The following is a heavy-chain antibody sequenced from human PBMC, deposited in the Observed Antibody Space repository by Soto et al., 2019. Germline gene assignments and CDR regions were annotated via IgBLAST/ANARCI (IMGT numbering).Heavy chain of an antibody. D-gene: IGHD5-18*01. V-gene: IGHV3-30*18. CDR1: GFTFSSYG. Sequence: QVQLVESGGGVVQPGRSLRLSCAASGFTFSSYGMHWVRQAPGKGLEWVAVISYDGSNKYYADSVKGRFTISRDNSKNTLYLQMNSLRAEDTAVYYCAKDPVTAMVTFGYWGQGTLVTVSS. J-gene: IGHJ4*02. CDR3: AKDPVTAMVTFGY. CDR2: ISYDGSNK.